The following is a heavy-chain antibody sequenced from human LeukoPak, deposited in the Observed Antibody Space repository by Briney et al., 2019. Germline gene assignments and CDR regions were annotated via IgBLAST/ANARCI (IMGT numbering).Heavy chain of an antibody. J-gene: IGHJ6*03. CDR1: GFTFSSYW. CDR2: IKQDGSEK. Sequence: PGGSLRLSCAASGFTFSSYWMSWVRQAPGKGLEWVANIKQDGSEKYYVDSVKGRFTISRDNAKNSLYLQMSSLRAEDTAVYYCARAKTVWKLPPYYYYMDVWGKGTTVTVSS. D-gene: IGHD1-7*01. V-gene: IGHV3-7*01. CDR3: ARAKTVWKLPPYYYYMDV.